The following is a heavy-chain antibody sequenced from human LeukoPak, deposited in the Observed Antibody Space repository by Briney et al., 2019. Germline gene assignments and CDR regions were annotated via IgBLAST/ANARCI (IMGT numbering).Heavy chain of an antibody. J-gene: IGHJ4*02. CDR3: AKGDTSSSSPDY. Sequence: GGSLRLSCAASGFTFSSYAMHWVRQAPGKGLELVAVTSYDGRNKYYADSVKGRFTISRDDSKNTLFLQMNSLRPEDTAVYYCAKGDTSSSSPDYWGQGTLVTVSS. CDR2: TSYDGRNK. CDR1: GFTFSSYA. D-gene: IGHD6-6*01. V-gene: IGHV3-30*18.